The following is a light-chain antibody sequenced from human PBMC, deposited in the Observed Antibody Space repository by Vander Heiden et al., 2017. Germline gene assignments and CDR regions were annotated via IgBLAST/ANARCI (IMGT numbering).Light chain of an antibody. CDR3: QQLNIYPHT. V-gene: IGKV1-9*01. CDR2: ATS. Sequence: DIQLTQSPSFLSASVGDRDTITCRARQAISIYLAWYQQKPGKAPNLLIYATSTLQTGVPSRFSGSGSGTTFTLTISSLQPEDFATYYCQQLNIYPHTFGQGTKLEL. CDR1: QAISIY. J-gene: IGKJ2*01.